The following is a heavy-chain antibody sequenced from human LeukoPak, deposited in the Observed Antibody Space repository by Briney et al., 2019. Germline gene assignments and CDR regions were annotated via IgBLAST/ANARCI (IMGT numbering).Heavy chain of an antibody. CDR3: AKDMYTNDYVWGSYRYTTFDY. Sequence: GGSLRLSCTASGITFSNYPMSWVRQAPGKGLEWVSTISGTGSNTYYADSVKGRFTISRDNAKNSLYLQMNSLRAEDTALYYCAKDMYTNDYVWGSYRYTTFDYWGQGTLVTVSS. CDR2: ISGTGSNT. V-gene: IGHV3-23*01. D-gene: IGHD3-16*02. J-gene: IGHJ4*02. CDR1: GITFSNYP.